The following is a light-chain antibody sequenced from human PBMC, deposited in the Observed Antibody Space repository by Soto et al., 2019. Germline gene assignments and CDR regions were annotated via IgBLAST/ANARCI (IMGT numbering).Light chain of an antibody. CDR1: SSDVGGYNY. CDR2: DVS. Sequence: ITYNRTSSDVGGYNYVSWYQQHPGKAPKLMIYDVSNRPSGVSNRFFGSKSGNTASLTISGLQAEDEADYYCSSYTSSSTYVFGTGTKVTAL. J-gene: IGLJ1*01. CDR3: SSYTSSSTYV. V-gene: IGLV2-14*04.